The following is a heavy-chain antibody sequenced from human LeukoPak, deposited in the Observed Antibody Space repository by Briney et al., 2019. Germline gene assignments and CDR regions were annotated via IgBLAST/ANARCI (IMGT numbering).Heavy chain of an antibody. CDR2: VDPEDGET. Sequence: ATVKISCKASGYTFTDYYIHWVQQAPGKGLEWMGRVDPEDGETIKAENFQGRVTISADTSTDTAYLELINLRSEDTAVYYCATRTSVSWYHHWGQGTLLTVSS. CDR3: ATRTSVSWYHH. D-gene: IGHD1-14*01. V-gene: IGHV1-69-2*01. CDR1: GYTFTDYY. J-gene: IGHJ5*02.